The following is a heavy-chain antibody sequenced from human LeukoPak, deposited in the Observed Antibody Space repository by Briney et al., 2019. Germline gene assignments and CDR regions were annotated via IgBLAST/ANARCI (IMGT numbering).Heavy chain of an antibody. J-gene: IGHJ6*04. CDR3: ARVGLAAGPNYYGMDV. CDR2: INYTGTT. Sequence: PSETLSLTCSVSGGSISTYYWTWIRQPPGKGLEWIGYINYTGTTIYHPSLKSRATISVDMSKNQFSLKLSSVTAADTAVYYCARVGLAAGPNYYGMDVWGKGTTVTVSS. D-gene: IGHD6-13*01. V-gene: IGHV4-59*01. CDR1: GGSISTYY.